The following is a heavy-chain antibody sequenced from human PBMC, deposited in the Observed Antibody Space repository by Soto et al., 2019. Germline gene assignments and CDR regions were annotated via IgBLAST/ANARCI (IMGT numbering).Heavy chain of an antibody. Sequence: SSETLSPTCAVYGGSFSGYYWSWIRQPPGKGLEWIGEINHSGSTNYNPSLKSRVTISVDTSKNQFSLKLSSVTAADTAVYYCARGAFITIFGVVKVGGNWFDPWGQGTLVTVSS. D-gene: IGHD3-3*01. CDR1: GGSFSGYY. CDR2: INHSGST. V-gene: IGHV4-34*01. J-gene: IGHJ5*02. CDR3: ARGAFITIFGVVKVGGNWFDP.